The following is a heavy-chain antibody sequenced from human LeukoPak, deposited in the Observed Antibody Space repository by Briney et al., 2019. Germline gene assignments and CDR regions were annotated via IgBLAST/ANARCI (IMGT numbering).Heavy chain of an antibody. J-gene: IGHJ4*02. Sequence: SETLSLTCTVSGGSISSYYWSWLRQPAGKGLEWFGRISTSGSTNYNPSLKSRVTMLIDPAQNQLSLKLTFVTAADTAVYYCAREYYDTSGYYFAYWGQGTLVTVSS. CDR3: AREYYDTSGYYFAY. D-gene: IGHD3-22*01. CDR2: ISTSGST. V-gene: IGHV4-4*07. CDR1: GGSISSYY.